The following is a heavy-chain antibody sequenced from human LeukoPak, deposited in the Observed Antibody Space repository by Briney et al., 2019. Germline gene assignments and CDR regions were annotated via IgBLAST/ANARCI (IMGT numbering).Heavy chain of an antibody. CDR2: IRYDGSNK. J-gene: IGHJ4*02. CDR3: AKDLYCSGTNCHKAVDY. CDR1: GVTFSGKG. D-gene: IGHD2-2*02. Sequence: GGSLRLSCAVSGVTFSGKGRHWVRQAPGKGLEWVAFIRYDGSNKYYGDSMKGLFTVSRDNAKNTLYLQMNSLRAEDTAVYYCAKDLYCSGTNCHKAVDYWGQGTLVSVSS. V-gene: IGHV3-30*02.